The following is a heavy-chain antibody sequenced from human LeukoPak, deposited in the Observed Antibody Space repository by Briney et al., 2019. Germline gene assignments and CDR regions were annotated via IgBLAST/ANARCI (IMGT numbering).Heavy chain of an antibody. CDR1: GFTFSSYA. V-gene: IGHV3-23*01. CDR2: ISGSGGST. CDR3: AKSIATDAFDI. J-gene: IGHJ3*02. Sequence: PGGSLRLSCAASGFTFSSYAMSWVRQAPGKGLEWVSAISGSGGSTYYADSVKGPFTISTDNSKITPYLQMKTPRAADTPAYYCAKSIATDAFDIWGQGTMVTVSS. D-gene: IGHD5-24*01.